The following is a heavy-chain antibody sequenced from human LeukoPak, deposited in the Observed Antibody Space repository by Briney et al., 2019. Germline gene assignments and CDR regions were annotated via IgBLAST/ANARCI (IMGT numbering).Heavy chain of an antibody. CDR3: ARGTTVTGPFDY. J-gene: IGHJ4*02. V-gene: IGHV3-30*02. CDR2: IRYDGTNE. Sequence: GGSLRLSCAASGFTFIDSGMNWVRQAPGKGLEWLTFIRYDGTNEYYADSVKGRFTISRDNAKNSLYLQMNSLRAEDTAVYYCARGTTVTGPFDYWGQGTLVTVSS. CDR1: GFTFIDSG. D-gene: IGHD4-17*01.